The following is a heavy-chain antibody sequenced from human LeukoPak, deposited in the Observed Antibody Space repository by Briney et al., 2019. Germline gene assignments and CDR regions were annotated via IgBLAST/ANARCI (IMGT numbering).Heavy chain of an antibody. CDR2: MNPNSGNT. Sequence: ASVKVSCKASGYTFTSYDINWVRQATGQGLEWMGWMNPNSGNTGYAQKFQGRVTITRNTSISTAYMELSSLRSEDTAVYYCARCSSSWYGYYYYYYMDVWGKGTTVTVSS. J-gene: IGHJ6*03. D-gene: IGHD6-13*01. CDR3: ARCSSSWYGYYYYYYMDV. CDR1: GYTFTSYD. V-gene: IGHV1-8*03.